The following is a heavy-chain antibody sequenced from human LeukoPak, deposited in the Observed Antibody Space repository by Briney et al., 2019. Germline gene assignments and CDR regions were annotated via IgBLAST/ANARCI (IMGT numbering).Heavy chain of an antibody. CDR1: GFTFSSYA. CDR3: AKGTSAIPLGATLRPTAYFDL. V-gene: IGHV3-23*01. J-gene: IGHJ2*01. D-gene: IGHD1-26*01. Sequence: PGGSLRLSCAASGFTFSSYAMSWVRQAPGKGLEWVSAISGSGGSTYYADPVKGRFTISRDNSKNTLYLQMNSLRAEDTAVYYCAKGTSAIPLGATLRPTAYFDLWGRGTLVTVSS. CDR2: ISGSGGST.